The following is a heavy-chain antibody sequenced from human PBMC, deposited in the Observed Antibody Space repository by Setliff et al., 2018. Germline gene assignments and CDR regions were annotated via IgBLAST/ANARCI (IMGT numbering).Heavy chain of an antibody. D-gene: IGHD7-27*01. V-gene: IGHV4-61*02. J-gene: IGHJ4*02. Sequence: SETLSLTCTVSGGSISSGPYYWDWFRQPAGKGLEWIGRLYSSGSTNYNPSLKSRVTISVDTSKNQFSLKLSSVTAADTAVYYCASTDWGWGYYFDYWGQGTLVTVSS. CDR3: ASTDWGWGYYFDY. CDR1: GGSISSGPYY. CDR2: LYSSGST.